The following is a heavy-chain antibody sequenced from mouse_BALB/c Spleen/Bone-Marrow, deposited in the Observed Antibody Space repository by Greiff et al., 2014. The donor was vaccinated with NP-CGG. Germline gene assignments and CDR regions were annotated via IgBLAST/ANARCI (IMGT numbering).Heavy chain of an antibody. CDR1: GYTFTSYD. D-gene: IGHD2-1*01. CDR2: IYPGDGST. V-gene: IGHV1S56*01. Sequence: VKLMESGPELVKPGALVKISCKASGYTFTSYDINWVKQRPGQGLEWIGWIYPGDGSTKYNEKFKGKATLTADKSSSTAYMRLSSLTSENSAVYFCARNGNYRYAMDYWGQGTSVTVSS. J-gene: IGHJ4*01. CDR3: ARNGNYRYAMDY.